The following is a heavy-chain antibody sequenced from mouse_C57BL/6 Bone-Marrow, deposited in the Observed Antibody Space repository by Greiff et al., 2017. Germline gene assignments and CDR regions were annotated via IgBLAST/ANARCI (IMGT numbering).Heavy chain of an antibody. CDR1: GYTFTSYW. V-gene: IGHV1-64*01. CDR3: ARKGAPGAWFAY. CDR2: IHPNSGST. J-gene: IGHJ3*01. Sequence: VQLQQPGAELVKPGASVKLSCKASGYTFTSYWMHWVKQRPGQGLEWIGMIHPNSGSTNYNEKFKSKATLTVDKSSSTAYMQLSSLTSEDSAVYYCARKGAPGAWFAYWGQGTLVTVSA. D-gene: IGHD4-1*01.